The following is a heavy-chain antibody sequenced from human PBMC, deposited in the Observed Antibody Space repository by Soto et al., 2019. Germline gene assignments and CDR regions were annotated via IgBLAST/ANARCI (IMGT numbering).Heavy chain of an antibody. V-gene: IGHV4-59*08. Sequence: PSETLSLTCTVSGASVTTYYWSWIRQPPGKGLEWIGYIYYSGTTNSNASLKSRVAISVDTSKNQFSLKLTSVTAADTAVYYCARHTTPRDATMINSFDYWGQGIPVTVSS. CDR3: ARHTTPRDATMINSFDY. CDR1: GASVTTYY. J-gene: IGHJ4*02. D-gene: IGHD3-22*01. CDR2: IYYSGTT.